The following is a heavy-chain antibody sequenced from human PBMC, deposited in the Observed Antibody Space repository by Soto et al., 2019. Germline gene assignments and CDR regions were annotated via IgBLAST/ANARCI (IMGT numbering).Heavy chain of an antibody. CDR1: GFTFSSYG. V-gene: IGHV3-33*01. CDR2: IWYDGSNK. Sequence: GSLRLSCAASGFTFSSYGMHWVRQAPGKGLEWVAVIWYDGSNKYYADSVKGRFTISRDNSKNTLYPQMNSLRAEDTAVYYCARARHTYYDSSGYPFDYWGQGTLVTVSS. J-gene: IGHJ4*02. CDR3: ARARHTYYDSSGYPFDY. D-gene: IGHD3-22*01.